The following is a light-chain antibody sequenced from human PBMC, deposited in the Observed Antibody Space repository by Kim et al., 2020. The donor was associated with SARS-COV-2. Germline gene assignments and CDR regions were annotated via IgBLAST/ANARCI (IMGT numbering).Light chain of an antibody. CDR1: QNIYKY. CDR3: QQNNDLPYT. V-gene: IGKV1-33*01. CDR2: DAS. J-gene: IGKJ4*01. Sequence: SAYVGDKVTSTCQASQNIYKYLNWYQHKPGKAPNPLIYDASRLQTGVPPRFSGSGSGTHFTLTINGLQPEDIATYYCQQNNDLPYTFGGGTKLEIK.